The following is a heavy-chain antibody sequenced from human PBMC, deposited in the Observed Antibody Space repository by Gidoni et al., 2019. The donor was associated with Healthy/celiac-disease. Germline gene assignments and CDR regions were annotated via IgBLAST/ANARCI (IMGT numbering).Heavy chain of an antibody. D-gene: IGHD2-2*01. CDR1: GGSISSSSYY. CDR2: IYYSGST. CDR3: ARGLVVPAATLFDY. V-gene: IGHV4-39*01. J-gene: IGHJ4*02. Sequence: QLQLQESGPGLVKPSETLSLTCTVSGGSISSSSYYWGWIRQPPGKGLEWIGSIYYSGSTYYNPSLKSRVTISVDTSKNQFSLKLSSVTAADTAVYYWARGLVVPAATLFDYWGQGTLVTVSS.